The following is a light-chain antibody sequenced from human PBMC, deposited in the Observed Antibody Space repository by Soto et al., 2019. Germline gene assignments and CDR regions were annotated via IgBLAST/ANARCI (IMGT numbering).Light chain of an antibody. V-gene: IGLV1-44*01. J-gene: IGLJ2*01. CDR3: ASWDDSRKGVV. CDR1: SSNIGSNT. CDR2: SND. Sequence: QSALTQPPSASGTPGQRVTISCSGSSSNIGSNTVTWYQHLPGTAPKLLIYSNDQRPSGVPDRFSGSKSGTSASLAISGLQSEDEADYYCASWDDSRKGVVFGGGTKLTV.